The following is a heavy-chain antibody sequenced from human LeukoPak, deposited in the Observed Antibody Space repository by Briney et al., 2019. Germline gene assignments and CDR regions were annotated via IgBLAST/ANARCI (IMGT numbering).Heavy chain of an antibody. CDR1: VFTFDRYS. V-gene: IGHV3-21*01. Sequence: GGSLRLSCVASVFTFDRYSMNWVRQAPGKGLEWVAYIRSSGDYIYYADSLKGRFTTSRENAKNSLYLQMNNVRAEDMAVYYCAKEDYSDRYFDYWGQGTLVTVSS. CDR3: AKEDYSDRYFDY. D-gene: IGHD3-22*01. CDR2: IRSSGDYI. J-gene: IGHJ4*02.